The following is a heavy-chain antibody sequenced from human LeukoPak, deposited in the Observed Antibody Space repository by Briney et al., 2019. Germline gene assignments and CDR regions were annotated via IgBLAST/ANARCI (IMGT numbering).Heavy chain of an antibody. V-gene: IGHV4-4*07. D-gene: IGHD3-16*02. Sequence: PSETLSLTCTVSGGSISSYYWSWIRQPAGKGLEWIGRIYTSGSTNYNPSLKSRVTMSVDTSKNQFSLKLSSVTAADTAVYYCARDSGRYVWGSYRLMMIDAFDIWGQGTMVTVSS. CDR3: ARDSGRYVWGSYRLMMIDAFDI. J-gene: IGHJ3*02. CDR1: GGSISSYY. CDR2: IYTSGST.